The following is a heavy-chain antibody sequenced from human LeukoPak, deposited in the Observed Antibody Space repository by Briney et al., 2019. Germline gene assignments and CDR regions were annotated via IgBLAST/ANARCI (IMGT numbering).Heavy chain of an antibody. Sequence: GASVKVSCKASGYTFTSYYMHWVRQAPGQGLGWMGLINPSGGSTDYAQRFQGRVTMTRDMSTSTVYMELSNLKSDDTAVYYCARGLTYYYDSSGYLYWGQGTLVTVSS. J-gene: IGHJ4*02. CDR2: INPSGGST. CDR3: ARGLTYYYDSSGYLY. CDR1: GYTFTSYY. V-gene: IGHV1-46*01. D-gene: IGHD3-22*01.